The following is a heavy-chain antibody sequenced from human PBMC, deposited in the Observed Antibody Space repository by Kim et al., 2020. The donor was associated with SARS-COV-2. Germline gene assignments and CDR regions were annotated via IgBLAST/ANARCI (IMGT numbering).Heavy chain of an antibody. CDR1: GYTFTSYD. CDR2: MNPENGKT. Sequence: ASVKVSCKASGYTFTSYDINWVRQAAGQGLQWMGWMNPENGKTGSDPEVQGRVTMTRETSVRTAYMELTSLRTEDMAIYFCATKFGHCANSLHYLVQGSL. J-gene: IGHJ4*02. V-gene: IGHV1-8*01. D-gene: IGHD2-8*01. CDR3: ATKFGHCANSLHY.